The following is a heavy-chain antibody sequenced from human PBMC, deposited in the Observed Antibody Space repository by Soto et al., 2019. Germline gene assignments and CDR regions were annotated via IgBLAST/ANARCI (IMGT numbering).Heavy chain of an antibody. V-gene: IGHV4-39*01. J-gene: IGHJ4*02. CDR3: ASIAAPGTTHFDF. CDR2: IYYSGNT. Sequence: SETLSLTCTVSGGSLVSSSYYWVWIRQSPGKGLEWIGNIYYSGNTFYNPSLKSRVTISVDTSKNQFYLHLSSVTAADTAIFYCASIAAPGTTHFDFWGQGTLVTVSS. D-gene: IGHD6-13*01. CDR1: GGSLVSSSYY.